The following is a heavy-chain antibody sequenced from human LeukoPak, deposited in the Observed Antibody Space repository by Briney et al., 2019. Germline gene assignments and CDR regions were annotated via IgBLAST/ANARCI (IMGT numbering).Heavy chain of an antibody. CDR1: TFTFSDYG. V-gene: IGHV3-30*02. J-gene: IGHJ6*03. CDR2: IRIDDAKT. Sequence: PGGSLRLSCVGSTFTFSDYGMHWVRQAPAKGLERVAFIRIDDAKTSYAYSAKGRCTISRENSRNTLYLQMNSLTAEDTAVFYCAKDGVILAPGVYWDMDVWGRGTTVTVSS. CDR3: AKDGVILAPGVYWDMDV. D-gene: IGHD3-16*02.